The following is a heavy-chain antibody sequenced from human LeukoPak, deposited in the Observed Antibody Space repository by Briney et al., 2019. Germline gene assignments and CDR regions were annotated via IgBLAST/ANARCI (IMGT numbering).Heavy chain of an antibody. CDR1: GFTLSSYA. Sequence: GESLQLSCAASGFTLSSYAMNWVRQAPGKGLAWISAISSSGGGSAIFYADSVKGRFTISRDNSKNTLYLQMNSLSGEDTSVYYCARKSLAARGMDYWGQGSLVTVSS. CDR2: ISSSGGGSAI. CDR3: ARKSLAARGMDY. V-gene: IGHV3-23*01. J-gene: IGHJ4*02. D-gene: IGHD6-6*01.